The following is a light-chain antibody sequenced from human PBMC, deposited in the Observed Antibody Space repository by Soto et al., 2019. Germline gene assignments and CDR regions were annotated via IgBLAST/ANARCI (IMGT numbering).Light chain of an antibody. CDR2: YDD. CDR1: SSNIGNNA. CDR3: AAWDDSLNALV. Sequence: QSVLTQPPSVSEAPRQRVTISCSGSSSNIGNNAVNWYQQLPGKAPKLLIYYDDLLPSGVSDRFSGSKSGTSASLAISGLQSEDEADYYSAAWDDSLNALVFGGGTKLTVL. V-gene: IGLV1-36*01. J-gene: IGLJ2*01.